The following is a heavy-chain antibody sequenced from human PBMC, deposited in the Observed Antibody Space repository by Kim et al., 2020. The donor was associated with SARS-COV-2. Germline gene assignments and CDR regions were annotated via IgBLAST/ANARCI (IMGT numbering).Heavy chain of an antibody. CDR2: INPNSGGT. CDR3: ARGWDGNYDSSGYYYTGYHQRPSWFDY. D-gene: IGHD3-22*01. V-gene: IGHV1-2*06. CDR1: GYTFTGYY. J-gene: IGHJ4*02. Sequence: ASVKVSCKASGYTFTGYYMHWVRQAPGQGLEWMGRINPNSGGTNYAQKFQGRVTMTRDTSISTAYMELSRLRSDDTAVYYCARGWDGNYDSSGYYYTGYHQRPSWFDYWGQGTLVTVSS.